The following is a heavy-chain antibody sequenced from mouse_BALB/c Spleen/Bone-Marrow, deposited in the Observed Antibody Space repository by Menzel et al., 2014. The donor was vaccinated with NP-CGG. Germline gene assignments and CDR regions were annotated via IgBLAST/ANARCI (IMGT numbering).Heavy chain of an antibody. Sequence: VQLQQSGAELVKPGASVKLSCTASGFNIKDAYMHWVKQGPAQGLEWIGRIAPANGNTEYDPKFLDKATITADTSSNTAYLQLSSLTSEDTAVYYCARSRGEVNYWGQGTLVTVSA. D-gene: IGHD1-3*01. CDR3: ARSRGEVNY. V-gene: IGHV14-3*02. CDR2: IAPANGNT. CDR1: GFNIKDAY. J-gene: IGHJ3*01.